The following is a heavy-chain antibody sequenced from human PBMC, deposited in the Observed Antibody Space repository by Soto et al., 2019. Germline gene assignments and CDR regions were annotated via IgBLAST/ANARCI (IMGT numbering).Heavy chain of an antibody. J-gene: IGHJ4*02. CDR3: AKGLYYYDSSGYRVFDY. CDR2: ISYDGSNK. Sequence: PGGSLRLSCAASGFTFSSYAMHWVRQAPGKGLEWVAVISYDGSNKYYADSVKGRFTISRDNSKKTVYLQMHGLRADDTAVYYCAKGLYYYDSSGYRVFDYWGQGALVTVSS. V-gene: IGHV3-30-3*01. CDR1: GFTFSSYA. D-gene: IGHD3-22*01.